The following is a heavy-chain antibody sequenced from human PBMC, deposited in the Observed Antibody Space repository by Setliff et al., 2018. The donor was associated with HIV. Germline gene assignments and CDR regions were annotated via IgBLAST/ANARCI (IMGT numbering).Heavy chain of an antibody. V-gene: IGHV5-51*01. Sequence: GESLKISCKGSGYSFTTYWIGWVRQMPGKGLEWMGIIYPGDSDTRYSPSFQGQVTISADKSISTAYLQWSSLKASDTAMYYCVRQFLYSSGWYEGFDSWGQGTLVTVSS. CDR2: IYPGDSDT. J-gene: IGHJ4*02. D-gene: IGHD6-19*01. CDR1: GYSFTTYW. CDR3: VRQFLYSSGWYEGFDS.